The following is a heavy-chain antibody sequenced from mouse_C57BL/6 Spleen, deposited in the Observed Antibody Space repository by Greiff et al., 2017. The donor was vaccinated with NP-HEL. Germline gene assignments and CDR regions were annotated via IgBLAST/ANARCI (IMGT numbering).Heavy chain of an antibody. CDR3: ARSGNWDRFAY. J-gene: IGHJ3*01. Sequence: VQLQQSGAELVKPGASVKISCKASGYAFSSYWMNWVKQRPGKGLEWIGQIYPGDGDTNYNRKFKGKATLTADKSSSTAYMQLSSLTSEDSAVYFCARSGNWDRFAYWGQGTLVTVSA. CDR1: GYAFSSYW. V-gene: IGHV1-80*01. CDR2: IYPGDGDT. D-gene: IGHD4-1*01.